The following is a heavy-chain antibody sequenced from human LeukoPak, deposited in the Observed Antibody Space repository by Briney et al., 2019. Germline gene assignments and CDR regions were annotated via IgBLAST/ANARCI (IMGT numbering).Heavy chain of an antibody. V-gene: IGHV7-4-1*01. J-gene: IGHJ4*02. Sequence: EASVKVSCKTSGYSFTNYAIHWVRQAPGQGLEWMGWINTNTGNPSYALDFTGRLVLSLDTSVSTADLHLGSLKAEDTAVYYCARIGYNTLDYWGQRTLVTVSS. D-gene: IGHD3-3*01. CDR3: ARIGYNTLDY. CDR2: INTNTGNP. CDR1: GYSFTNYA.